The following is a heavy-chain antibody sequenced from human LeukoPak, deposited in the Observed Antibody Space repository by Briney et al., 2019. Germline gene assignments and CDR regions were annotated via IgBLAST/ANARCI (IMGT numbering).Heavy chain of an antibody. CDR3: GGGDGYVFFDK. CDR1: SGSISSYH. CDR2: IYTSRST. J-gene: IGHJ4*02. D-gene: IGHD3-16*01. Sequence: SETLSLTCTVSSGSISSYHWSWIRHPAGKGREGSRRIYTSRSTNYNTSLNSRVTTSVDTFKNHFVLMLSPVTAAEPAVYYCGGGDGYVFFDKWGQGTLVTVSS. V-gene: IGHV4-4*07.